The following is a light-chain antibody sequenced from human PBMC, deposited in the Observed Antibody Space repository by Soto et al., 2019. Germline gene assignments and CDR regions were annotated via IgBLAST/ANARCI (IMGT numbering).Light chain of an antibody. CDR1: SSNIGSNT. CDR3: AAWDDSLNAVV. CDR2: SNN. J-gene: IGLJ2*01. V-gene: IGLV1-44*01. Sequence: QSVLTQPTSASGTPGQRVTISCSGSSSNIGSNTVNWYQQLPGTAPKLLIYSNNQRPSGVPDRFSGSKSDTSASLAISGLQSEDEADYYCAAWDDSLNAVVFGGGTKLTVL.